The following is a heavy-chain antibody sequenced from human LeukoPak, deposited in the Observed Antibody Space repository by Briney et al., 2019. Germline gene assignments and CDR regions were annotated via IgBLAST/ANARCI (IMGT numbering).Heavy chain of an antibody. J-gene: IGHJ3*02. D-gene: IGHD2-2*01. CDR2: IYISGST. CDR3: ARDFIVVVVVPAAIDAFDI. Sequence: SETLSLTCTVSGGSISSYYWSWIRQPAGKGLEWVGRIYISGSTNYNASLQRRVTMSVDTSNNQFSLKLSTVTAADTAVYYCARDFIVVVVVPAAIDAFDIWGQGTMVTVSS. CDR1: GGSISSYY. V-gene: IGHV4-4*07.